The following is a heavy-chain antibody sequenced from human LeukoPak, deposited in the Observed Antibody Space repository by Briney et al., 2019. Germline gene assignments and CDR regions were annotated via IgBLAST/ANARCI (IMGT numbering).Heavy chain of an antibody. CDR1: GFTFSSYG. D-gene: IGHD3-3*01. CDR2: IRYDGSNK. CDR3: AKDIYDFWSGYLSYDAFDI. Sequence: GGSLRLSCAASGFTFSSYGMHWVRQAPGKGLEGVAFIRYDGSNKYYADSVKGRFTISRDNSKNTLYLQMNSLRAEDTAVYYCAKDIYDFWSGYLSYDAFDIWGQGTMVTVSS. J-gene: IGHJ3*02. V-gene: IGHV3-30*02.